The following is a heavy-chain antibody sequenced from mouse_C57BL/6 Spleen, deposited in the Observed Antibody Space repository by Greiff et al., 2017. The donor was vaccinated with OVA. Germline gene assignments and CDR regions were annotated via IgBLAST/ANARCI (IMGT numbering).Heavy chain of an antibody. Sequence: QVQLQQPGAELVKPGASVKVSCKASGYTFTSYWMHWVKQRPGQGLEWIGRIHPSDSDTNYNQKFKGKATLTVDKSSSTAYMQLSSLTSEDSAVDYCAIEEERDGSTGYWGQGTTLTVSS. V-gene: IGHV1-74*01. J-gene: IGHJ2*01. D-gene: IGHD1-1*01. CDR2: IHPSDSDT. CDR3: AIEEERDGSTGY. CDR1: GYTFTSYW.